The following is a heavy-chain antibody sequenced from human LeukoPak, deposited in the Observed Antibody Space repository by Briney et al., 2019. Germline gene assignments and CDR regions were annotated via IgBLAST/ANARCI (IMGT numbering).Heavy chain of an antibody. Sequence: PSETLSLTCAVYGGSFSGYYWSWIRQPPGKGLEWIGEINHSGSTNYNPSLKSRVTISVDTSKNQFSLKLSSVTAADTAVYFCARGMAVNYFDPWGQGTLVTVSS. V-gene: IGHV4-34*01. CDR2: INHSGST. CDR3: ARGMAVNYFDP. J-gene: IGHJ5*02. D-gene: IGHD5-24*01. CDR1: GGSFSGYY.